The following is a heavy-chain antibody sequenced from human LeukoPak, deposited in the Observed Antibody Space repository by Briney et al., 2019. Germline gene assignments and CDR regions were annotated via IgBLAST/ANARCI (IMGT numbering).Heavy chain of an antibody. D-gene: IGHD5-24*01. Sequence: GGSLRLSLEAPGFTFNGYWMSWVRQAPGKGLEWVANINEDGSKKYYVDSVKGRFTISRDNAKNSLYLQMNSLRAADTSVYYCARDGRDGYIDYWGQGTLVTVSS. J-gene: IGHJ4*02. CDR1: GFTFNGYW. CDR2: INEDGSKK. V-gene: IGHV3-7*01. CDR3: ARDGRDGYIDY.